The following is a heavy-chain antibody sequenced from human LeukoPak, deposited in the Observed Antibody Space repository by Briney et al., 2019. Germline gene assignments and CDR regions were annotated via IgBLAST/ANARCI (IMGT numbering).Heavy chain of an antibody. Sequence: LSLTCTVSGGSISSNSHYWGWIRQPPGKGLEWVAVISYDGLYKYSADSVQDRFNISRDNSKNTLYLQMNSLRREDTALYYCAKGEVAVVAASPEYWGQGTLVTVSS. CDR1: GGSISSNS. CDR3: AKGEVAVVAASPEY. CDR2: ISYDGLYK. D-gene: IGHD2-15*01. V-gene: IGHV3-30*18. J-gene: IGHJ4*02.